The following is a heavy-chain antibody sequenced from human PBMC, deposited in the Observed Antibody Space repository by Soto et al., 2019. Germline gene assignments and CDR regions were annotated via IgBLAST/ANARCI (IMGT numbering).Heavy chain of an antibody. CDR2: IKQDGSEK. V-gene: IGHV3-7*01. Sequence: PGGSLRLSCAASGFTLSPYWMNWVRQAPGKGLEWVANIKQDGSEKYYVDSVKGRFIISRDSAKNSLYLQLNSLRAEDTAVYYCARDGDASGWYHYGMDVWGQGTLVTVSS. J-gene: IGHJ6*02. CDR3: ARDGDASGWYHYGMDV. CDR1: GFTLSPYW. D-gene: IGHD6-19*01.